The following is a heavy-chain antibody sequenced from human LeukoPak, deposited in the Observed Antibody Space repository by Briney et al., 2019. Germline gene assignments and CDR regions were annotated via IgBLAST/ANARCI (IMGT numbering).Heavy chain of an antibody. CDR3: VRQPPGVYDTTQNWFDP. CDR2: IAPSGSYT. CDR1: GYSFPSYW. V-gene: IGHV5-10-1*01. J-gene: IGHJ5*02. Sequence: GESLKISCKVSGYSFPSYWMTWVRQVPGKGLEWMGRIAPSGSYTNYNPSFEGHVTMSVEKSITTVYLQWSSLKASDTAMYYCVRQPPGVYDTTQNWFDPWGQGTLVTVSS. D-gene: IGHD3-22*01.